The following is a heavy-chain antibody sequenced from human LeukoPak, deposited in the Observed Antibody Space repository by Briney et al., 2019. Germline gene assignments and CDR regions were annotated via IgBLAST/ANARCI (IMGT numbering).Heavy chain of an antibody. J-gene: IGHJ3*02. V-gene: IGHV3-23*01. CDR3: AKDLRLYCGGDCYSTSDALDI. Sequence: QPGGSLRLSCAASGFTFSSYAMSWVRQAPGKGLEWVSAISGSGGSTYYADSVKGRFTISRDNSKNTLYLQMNSLRAEDTAVYYCAKDLRLYCGGDCYSTSDALDIWGQGTMVTVSS. D-gene: IGHD2-21*02. CDR1: GFTFSSYA. CDR2: ISGSGGST.